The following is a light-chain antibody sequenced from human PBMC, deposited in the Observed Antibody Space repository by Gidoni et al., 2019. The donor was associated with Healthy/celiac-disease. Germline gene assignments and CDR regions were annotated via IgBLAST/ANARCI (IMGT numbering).Light chain of an antibody. J-gene: IGKJ5*01. CDR2: AAS. CDR1: QGISSY. CDR3: QQLNSYPLT. V-gene: IGKV1-9*01. Sequence: DIQLTQSPSFLSASVGDRVTITCCASQGISSYLAWYQQKPGKAPKLLIYAASTLQSGVPSRFSGSGSGTEFTLTISSLQPEDFATYYCQQLNSYPLTFGQGTRLEIK.